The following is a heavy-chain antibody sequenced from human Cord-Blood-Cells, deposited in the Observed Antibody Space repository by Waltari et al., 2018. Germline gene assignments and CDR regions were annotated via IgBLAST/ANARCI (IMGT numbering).Heavy chain of an antibody. V-gene: IGHV4-61*09. D-gene: IGHD7-27*01. Sequence: QVQLQESGPGLVKPSQTLSLTCTVSGGSISRGRYYWSWIRQPAGKGLEWIGYIYTSESTNYNPSLKSRVTISVDTSKNQFSLELSSVTAADTAVYYCARDNSGDDAFDIWGQGTMVTVSS. CDR1: GGSISRGRYY. CDR3: ARDNSGDDAFDI. CDR2: IYTSEST. J-gene: IGHJ3*02.